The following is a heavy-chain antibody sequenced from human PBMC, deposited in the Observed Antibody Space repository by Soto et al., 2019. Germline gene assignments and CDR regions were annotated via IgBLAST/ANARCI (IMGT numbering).Heavy chain of an antibody. Sequence: EVQLVESGGDLVHPGGSLRLSCAASGFTFSSYSMNWVRQAPGKGMEWISYITSGSDAIRYADSVQGRFTISRDNAKNSLYLQMNSLTDEDTAVYYCARDLNWGFDYWGQGTLVTVSS. D-gene: IGHD7-27*01. CDR1: GFTFSSYS. CDR3: ARDLNWGFDY. CDR2: ITSGSDAI. J-gene: IGHJ4*02. V-gene: IGHV3-48*02.